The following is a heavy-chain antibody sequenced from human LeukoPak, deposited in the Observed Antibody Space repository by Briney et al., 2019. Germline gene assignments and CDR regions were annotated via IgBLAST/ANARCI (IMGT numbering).Heavy chain of an antibody. CDR1: GFTFGDYA. Sequence: GESLRLSCTTSGFTFGDYAMSWVRQAPGKGLEWVSFIRRKAHGGTTEYAASVKGRFSSSRDDSKSIAYLQMNSLKTEHTAVYFCTRVTYYYDNSGYFHFDSWGQGSLVTVSS. V-gene: IGHV3-49*04. CDR2: IRRKAHGGTT. D-gene: IGHD3-22*01. J-gene: IGHJ4*02. CDR3: TRVTYYYDNSGYFHFDS.